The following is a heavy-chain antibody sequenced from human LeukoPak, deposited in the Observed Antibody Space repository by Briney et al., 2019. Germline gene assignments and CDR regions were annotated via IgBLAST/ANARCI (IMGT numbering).Heavy chain of an antibody. J-gene: IGHJ4*01. V-gene: IGHV3-74*01. Sequence: GGSLRLSCAASGFTFSTYWMQWVRQAPGKGLVWVSRIFTDGTTTSYADSVKGRFTISRDNAKNTLYLQMNSLRAEDTAVYYCARELPREVTLDYWGQGTLVTVSP. D-gene: IGHD2-21*02. CDR1: GFTFSTYW. CDR2: IFTDGTTT. CDR3: ARELPREVTLDY.